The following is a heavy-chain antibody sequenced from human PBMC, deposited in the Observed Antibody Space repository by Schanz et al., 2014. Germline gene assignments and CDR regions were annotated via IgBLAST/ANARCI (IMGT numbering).Heavy chain of an antibody. CDR3: AKDPSHGDYDYYFDY. CDR2: ISSSSSYI. CDR1: GFDFNSYS. J-gene: IGHJ4*02. Sequence: VQLVESGGGVVQPGRSLRLSCEASGFDFNSYSMNWVRQAPGKGLEWVSSISSSSSYIYYADSVKGRFTISRDNAKNSLYLQMNSLRAEDTAVYYCAKDPSHGDYDYYFDYWGQGTLVTVSS. D-gene: IGHD3-22*01. V-gene: IGHV3-21*04.